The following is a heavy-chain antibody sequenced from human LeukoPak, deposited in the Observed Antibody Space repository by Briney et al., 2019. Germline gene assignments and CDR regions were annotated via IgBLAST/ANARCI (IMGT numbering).Heavy chain of an antibody. CDR2: INPNSGDT. CDR3: ARDVWGVGAPRLDY. V-gene: IGHV1-2*02. CDR1: GYTFTGYY. J-gene: IGHJ4*02. Sequence: ASVKVSCKASGYTFTGYYIHWVRQAPGQGLEWMGWINPNSGDTNHAQKFQGRVTMTRDTSISTAYMELSSLKSDDTAVYYCARDVWGVGAPRLDYWGQGTLVTVSS. D-gene: IGHD3-16*01.